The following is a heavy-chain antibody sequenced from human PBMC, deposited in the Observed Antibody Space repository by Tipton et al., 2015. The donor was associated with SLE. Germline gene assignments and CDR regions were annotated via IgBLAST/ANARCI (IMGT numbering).Heavy chain of an antibody. CDR2: INHSGST. D-gene: IGHD1-26*01. CDR3: ARDLGATTMEY. Sequence: TLSLTCAVYGGSFSGYYWSWIRQPPGKGLEWIGEINHSGSTNYNPSLKSRVTISVDTSRNQFSLKLSSVTAADTAVYYCARDLGATTMEYWGQGTLVTVSS. V-gene: IGHV4-34*01. J-gene: IGHJ4*02. CDR1: GGSFSGYY.